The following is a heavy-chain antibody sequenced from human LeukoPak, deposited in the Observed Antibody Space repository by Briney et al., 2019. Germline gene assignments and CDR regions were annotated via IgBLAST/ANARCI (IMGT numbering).Heavy chain of an antibody. J-gene: IGHJ4*02. CDR3: GRVSKWELLWFRYFDY. V-gene: IGHV1-18*04. CDR1: GYTFTSYY. D-gene: IGHD1-26*01. Sequence: GASVKVSCKASGYTFTSYYMHWVRQAPGQGLEWMGWISAYNGNTNYAQKLQGRVTMTTDTSTSTAYMELRSLRSDDTAVYYCGRVSKWELLWFRYFDYWGQGTLVTVSS. CDR2: ISAYNGNT.